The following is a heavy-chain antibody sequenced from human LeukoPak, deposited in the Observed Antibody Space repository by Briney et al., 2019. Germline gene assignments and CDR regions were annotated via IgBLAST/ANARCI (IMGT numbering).Heavy chain of an antibody. CDR1: GGSFSGYY. Sequence: SETLSLTCAVYGGSFSGYYWSWIRQPPGKGLEWIGEINHSGSTNYNPSLKSRVTISVDTSKNQFSLKLSSVTAADTAVYYCALTPDYYYYMDVWGKGTTVTVSS. V-gene: IGHV4-34*01. J-gene: IGHJ6*03. CDR2: INHSGST. CDR3: ALTPDYYYYMDV.